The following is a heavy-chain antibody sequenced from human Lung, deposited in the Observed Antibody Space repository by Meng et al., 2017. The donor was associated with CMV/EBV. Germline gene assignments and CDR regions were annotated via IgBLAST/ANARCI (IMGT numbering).Heavy chain of an antibody. CDR3: VRGPIDSVSN. V-gene: IGHV1-8*01. J-gene: IGHJ4*02. CDR1: GYTFTTYD. D-gene: IGHD2-15*01. CDR2: MNPNSGDT. Sequence: ASXXVSCKASGYTFTTYDINWVRQATGQGLEWMGWMNPNSGDTGYAQKFQGRVTMTRNTSISTAYMDLSSLRSDDTAVYYCVRGPIDSVSNWGQGTLVTVSS.